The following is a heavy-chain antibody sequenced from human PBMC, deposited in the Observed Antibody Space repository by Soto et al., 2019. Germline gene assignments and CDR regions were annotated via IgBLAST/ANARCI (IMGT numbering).Heavy chain of an antibody. CDR3: ARDPSPSVGDGYEIYFDY. Sequence: EVQLVESGGGLVQPGGSLRLSGAASGFTASSNYMGWVRQAPGKGLEWVSVIYGGGSTYYADSVKGRFTISRDNSKNTLYLQMNSLRAEDTAVYYCARDPSPSVGDGYEIYFDYWGQGTLVTVSS. V-gene: IGHV3-66*01. D-gene: IGHD5-12*01. CDR1: GFTASSNY. CDR2: IYGGGST. J-gene: IGHJ4*02.